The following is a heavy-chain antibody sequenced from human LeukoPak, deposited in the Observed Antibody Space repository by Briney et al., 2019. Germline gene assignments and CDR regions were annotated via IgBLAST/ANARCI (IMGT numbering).Heavy chain of an antibody. CDR2: IIPILGIA. V-gene: IGHV1-69*02. Sequence: ASVKVSCKASGGTFSSYTISWVRQAPGQGLEWMGRIIPILGIANYAQKFQGRVTITADKSTSTAYMELSSLRSEDTAVYYCARGPDLCSGGSCYSGPHYYYYYMDVWGKGTTVTVSS. CDR1: GGTFSSYT. CDR3: ARGPDLCSGGSCYSGPHYYYYYMDV. D-gene: IGHD2-15*01. J-gene: IGHJ6*03.